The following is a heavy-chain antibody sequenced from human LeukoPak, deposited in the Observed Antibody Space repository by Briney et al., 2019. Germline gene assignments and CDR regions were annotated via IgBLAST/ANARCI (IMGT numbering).Heavy chain of an antibody. Sequence: SETLSLTCTVSGGSISSYYWSWIRQPPGKGLEWIGYIYYSGSTNYNPSLKSRVTISVDTSKNQFSLKLSSVTAADTAVYYCAGHYRDGYNFDYWGQGTLVTVSS. CDR2: IYYSGST. V-gene: IGHV4-59*08. J-gene: IGHJ4*02. CDR1: GGSISSYY. D-gene: IGHD5-24*01. CDR3: AGHYRDGYNFDY.